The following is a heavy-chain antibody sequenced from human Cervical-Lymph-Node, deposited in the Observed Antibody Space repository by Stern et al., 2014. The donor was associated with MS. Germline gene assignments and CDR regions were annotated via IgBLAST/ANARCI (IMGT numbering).Heavy chain of an antibody. CDR1: GYTFTGYY. D-gene: IGHD6-19*01. CDR2: INPNSGGT. CDR3: AREAAMAVAGTGVDY. J-gene: IGHJ4*02. V-gene: IGHV1-2*06. Sequence: QLVQSGAEVKKPGASVKVSCKASGYTFTGYYMNWVRQAPGQGLEWMGRINPNSGGTNYAQKSQGMVTMTRDTSISTAYMELSRLRSDDTAVYYCAREAAMAVAGTGVDYWGQGTLVTVSS.